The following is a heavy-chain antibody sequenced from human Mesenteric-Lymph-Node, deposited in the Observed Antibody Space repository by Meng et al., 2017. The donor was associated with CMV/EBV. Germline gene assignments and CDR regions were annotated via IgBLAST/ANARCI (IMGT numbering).Heavy chain of an antibody. V-gene: IGHV4-38-2*02. CDR3: AGADYGGKKAGY. Sequence: SETLSLTCTVSGYSISSGYYWGWIRQPPGKGLEWIGSIYHSGSTYYNPSLKSRVTISVDTSKNQFSLKLSSVTAADTAVYYCAGADYGGKKAGYWGQGTLVTVSS. J-gene: IGHJ4*02. CDR2: IYHSGST. D-gene: IGHD4-23*01. CDR1: GYSISSGYY.